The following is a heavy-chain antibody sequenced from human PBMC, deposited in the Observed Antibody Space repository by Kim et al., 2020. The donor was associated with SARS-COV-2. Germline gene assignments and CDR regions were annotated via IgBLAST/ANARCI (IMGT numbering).Heavy chain of an antibody. Sequence: GGSLRLSCAASGFTFSSYAMSWVRQAPGKGLEWVSAICGDGGSTYYADSVKGRFTISRDNSKNTLYLQMNSLRAEDTAVYYCAKVRWVVPAAMSDYWGQGTLVTVSS. CDR2: ICGDGGST. CDR3: AKVRWVVPAAMSDY. V-gene: IGHV3-23*01. J-gene: IGHJ4*02. CDR1: GFTFSSYA. D-gene: IGHD2-2*01.